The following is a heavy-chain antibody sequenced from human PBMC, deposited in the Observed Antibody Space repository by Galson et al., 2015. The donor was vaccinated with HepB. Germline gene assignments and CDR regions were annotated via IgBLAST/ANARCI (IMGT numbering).Heavy chain of an antibody. V-gene: IGHV1-69*13. D-gene: IGHD4-11*01. CDR1: GGTFSSYA. CDR2: IIPIFGTA. Sequence: SVKVSCKASGGTFSSYAISWVRQAPGQGLEWMGGIIPIFGTANYAQKFQGRVTITAYESTSTAYMELCSLRSEDTAVDYCARQSAAYSIFRSGTPGVNRFDPRGHGTLVTAAS. CDR3: ARQSAAYSIFRSGTPGVNRFDP. J-gene: IGHJ5*02.